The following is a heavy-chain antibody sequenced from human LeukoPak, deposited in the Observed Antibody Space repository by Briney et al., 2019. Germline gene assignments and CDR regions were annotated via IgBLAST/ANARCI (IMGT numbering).Heavy chain of an antibody. V-gene: IGHV1-69*13. CDR2: IIPLFGKA. D-gene: IGHD1-1*01. Sequence: SVKVSCKTSGGTFSSSAISWVRQAPGQGLEWMGGIIPLFGKANYAQKFRGRVTITADESTNTVYMEMSSLTSDDTAVYYCARGGGGYNWNDVPDFWGQGTLVTVSS. J-gene: IGHJ4*02. CDR3: ARGGGGYNWNDVPDF. CDR1: GGTFSSSA.